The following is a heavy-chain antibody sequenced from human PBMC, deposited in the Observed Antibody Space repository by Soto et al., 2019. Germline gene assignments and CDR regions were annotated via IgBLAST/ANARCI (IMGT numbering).Heavy chain of an antibody. CDR3: ARTGDGHHDFLDY. D-gene: IGHD1-1*01. J-gene: IGHJ4*02. CDR1: GFTFSSYW. V-gene: IGHV3-7*01. CDR2: INQDGNED. Sequence: GGSLRLSCAASGFTFSSYWMNWVRQAPGRGLEWVANINQDGNEDNLLDSVKGRFTISRDNARNSLFLQMNSLRVDDTAVYYCARTGDGHHDFLDYWGQGALVTVSS.